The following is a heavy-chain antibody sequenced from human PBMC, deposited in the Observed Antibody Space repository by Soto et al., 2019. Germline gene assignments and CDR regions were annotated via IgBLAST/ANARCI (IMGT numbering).Heavy chain of an antibody. Sequence: PGGSMRLSCAASGVTFDDYGMNWVRQAPGKRLEWVSFISFSGNTIYYADSVRGRFTISRDNAKSTLFLQMNSLRDDDTATYYCARRLDPLQYSDYWGRGTLVTVSS. CDR3: ARRLDPLQYSDY. J-gene: IGHJ4*02. V-gene: IGHV3-48*02. CDR2: ISFSGNTI. D-gene: IGHD5-18*01. CDR1: GVTFDDYG.